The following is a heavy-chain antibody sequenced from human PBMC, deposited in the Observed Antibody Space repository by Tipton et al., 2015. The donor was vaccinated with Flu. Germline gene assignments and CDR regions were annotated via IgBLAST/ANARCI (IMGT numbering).Heavy chain of an antibody. D-gene: IGHD2-2*02. CDR2: IYYSGTT. Sequence: LRLSCNVSGASISSGGYYWTWIRQLPGKGLEWIGHIYYSGTTLYNPSLKSRLTISIDTSKNQFSLNLNSMTVADTAVYFCARDGRPYCDTTGCHSPHVFDIWGQGTMVTVSS. CDR1: GASISSGGYY. CDR3: ARDGRPYCDTTGCHSPHVFDI. J-gene: IGHJ3*02. V-gene: IGHV4-31*03.